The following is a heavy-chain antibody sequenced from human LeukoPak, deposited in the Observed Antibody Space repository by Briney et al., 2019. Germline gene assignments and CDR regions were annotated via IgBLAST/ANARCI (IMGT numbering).Heavy chain of an antibody. J-gene: IGHJ3*02. Sequence: PGGSLRLSCAASGFTFTTYWMSWVRQAPGKGLEWVADIKEDGSNRYYVESVKGRFTISRDNAKNSLYLQMNSLRAEDTAVYYCARPQSGSRPRDAFDIWGQGTMVTVSS. D-gene: IGHD1-26*01. CDR3: ARPQSGSRPRDAFDI. CDR2: IKEDGSNR. V-gene: IGHV3-7*01. CDR1: GFTFTTYW.